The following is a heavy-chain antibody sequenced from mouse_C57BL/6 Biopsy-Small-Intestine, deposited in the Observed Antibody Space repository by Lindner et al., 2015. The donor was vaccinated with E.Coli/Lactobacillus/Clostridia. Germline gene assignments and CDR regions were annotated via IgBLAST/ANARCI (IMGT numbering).Heavy chain of an antibody. J-gene: IGHJ2*01. CDR3: TTSQATSDY. Sequence: VQLQESGAELVRPGASVKLSCTASGFNIKDDYMHWVKQRPEQGLEWIGWIDPENGDTKYASKFLGEATITADTYSNTAFLQLSSLTSEDTAVYYCTTSQATSDYWGQGTTLTVSS. D-gene: IGHD3-2*02. CDR2: IDPENGDT. V-gene: IGHV14-4*01. CDR1: GFNIKDDY.